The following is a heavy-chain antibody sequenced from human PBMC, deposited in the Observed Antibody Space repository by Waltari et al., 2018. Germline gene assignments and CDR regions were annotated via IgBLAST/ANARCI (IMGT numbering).Heavy chain of an antibody. Sequence: QVQLVQSGAEVKKPGASVKVSCKASGYTFTSYAMHWVRQAPGQRLEWMGWINAGNGNTKYSQKFQGRVTITRDTSTSTAYMELSSLRSEDTAVYYCARGYSSGWYWRYNWFDPWGQGTLVTVSS. CDR3: ARGYSSGWYWRYNWFDP. CDR1: GYTFTSYA. D-gene: IGHD6-19*01. CDR2: INAGNGNT. J-gene: IGHJ5*02. V-gene: IGHV1-3*01.